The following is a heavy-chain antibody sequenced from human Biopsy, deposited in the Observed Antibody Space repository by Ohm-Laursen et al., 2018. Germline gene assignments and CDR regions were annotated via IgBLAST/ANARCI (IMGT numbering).Heavy chain of an antibody. D-gene: IGHD2-15*01. Sequence: GTLSLTCPVSGGSASSNVAYWAWIRQPPGKGLESIGSIFYSGITYYNPSLQSRVTISVDTSKNQLSLKLRSVTAADTAVYYCALETTYCSGNRCYPDGMDVWGQGTTVTVSS. CDR2: IFYSGIT. J-gene: IGHJ6*02. CDR3: ALETTYCSGNRCYPDGMDV. V-gene: IGHV4-39*07. CDR1: GGSASSNVAY.